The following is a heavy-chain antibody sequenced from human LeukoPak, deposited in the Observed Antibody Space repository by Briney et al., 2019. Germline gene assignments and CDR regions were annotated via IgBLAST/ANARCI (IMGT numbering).Heavy chain of an antibody. V-gene: IGHV3-30*04. CDR3: ARDQGWYLLHTQPIDY. D-gene: IGHD2-15*01. Sequence: GGSLRLSCAASGFTLSSYAMHWVRQAPGKGLEWVAVLSYDGSNKYYADSVKGRFTISRDNSKNTLYLQMNSLRAEDTAVYYCARDQGWYLLHTQPIDYWGQGTLVTVSS. J-gene: IGHJ4*02. CDR1: GFTLSSYA. CDR2: LSYDGSNK.